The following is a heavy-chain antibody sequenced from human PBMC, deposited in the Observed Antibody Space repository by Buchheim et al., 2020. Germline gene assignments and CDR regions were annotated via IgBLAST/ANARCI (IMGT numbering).Heavy chain of an antibody. CDR1: GYTFTSYY. D-gene: IGHD2-2*01. Sequence: QVQLVQSGAEVKKPGASVKVSCKASGYTFTSYYMHWVRQAPGQGLEWMGIINPSGGSTSYAQKFQRRVTMTRDTSTSTVYMELSSLRSEDTAVYYCARVWGEEGYCSSTSCSYYYYYGMDVWGQGTT. CDR2: INPSGGST. CDR3: ARVWGEEGYCSSTSCSYYYYYGMDV. J-gene: IGHJ6*02. V-gene: IGHV1-46*01.